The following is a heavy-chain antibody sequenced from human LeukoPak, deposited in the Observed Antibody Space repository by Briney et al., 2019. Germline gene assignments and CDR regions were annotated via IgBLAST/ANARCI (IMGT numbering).Heavy chain of an antibody. Sequence: GGSLRLSCAASGFTFSSYWIHWVRQAPGKGLVWVSRINSDGSSTRYADSVKGRFTISRDNAKNTLYLQMNSLRAKDTAMYYCARVLSSGWYKNWFDPWGQGTLVTVSS. CDR2: INSDGSST. V-gene: IGHV3-74*01. CDR3: ARVLSSGWYKNWFDP. CDR1: GFTFSSYW. D-gene: IGHD6-19*01. J-gene: IGHJ5*02.